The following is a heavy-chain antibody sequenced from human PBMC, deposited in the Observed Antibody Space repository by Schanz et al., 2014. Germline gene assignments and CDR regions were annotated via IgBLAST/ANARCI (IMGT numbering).Heavy chain of an antibody. CDR1: GGSISSSDW. Sequence: QVQLQESGPGLVKPSGTLSLTCAVSGGSISSSDWWSWVRQPPGKGLEWIGEIYHSGSTNYNPSLKSRVPISLDTPKSQFSLALTSLTAADTAVYYCARDTTWRLDLWGRGTLVTVSS. J-gene: IGHJ2*01. D-gene: IGHD1-1*01. CDR2: IYHSGST. CDR3: ARDTTWRLDL. V-gene: IGHV4-4*02.